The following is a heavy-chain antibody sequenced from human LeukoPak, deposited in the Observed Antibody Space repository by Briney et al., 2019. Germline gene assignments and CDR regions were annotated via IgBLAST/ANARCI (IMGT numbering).Heavy chain of an antibody. V-gene: IGHV4-34*01. CDR3: AREDPNYYYYGMDV. CDR2: INHSGST. J-gene: IGHJ6*02. Sequence: PSETLSLTCAVYGGSFSGYYWSWIRQPPGKGLEWIGEINHSGSTNYNPSLKSRVTISVDTSKNQFSLKLSSVTAADTAVYYCAREDPNYYYYGMDVWGQGITVTVSS. CDR1: GGSFSGYY.